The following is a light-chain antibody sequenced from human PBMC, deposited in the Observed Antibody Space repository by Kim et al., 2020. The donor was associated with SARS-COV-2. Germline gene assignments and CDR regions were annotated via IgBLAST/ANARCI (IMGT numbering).Light chain of an antibody. CDR3: QHYGTSLFT. CDR1: QSVSNSF. J-gene: IGKJ3*01. Sequence: EIVLTQSPGTLSLSPGERATLSCRASQSVSNSFLAWYQQKPGQAPRLLIYGASSRATGVPDRFSGSGSGTDFTLTINRLEPEDFAVYYCQHYGTSLFTFGPGTKVDIK. V-gene: IGKV3-20*01. CDR2: GAS.